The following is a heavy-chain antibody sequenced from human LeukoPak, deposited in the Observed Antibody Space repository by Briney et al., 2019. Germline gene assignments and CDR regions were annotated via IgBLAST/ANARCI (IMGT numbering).Heavy chain of an antibody. J-gene: IGHJ4*02. Sequence: SETLSLTCTVSGGSIINYYWNWIRQPPGKGLEWIGNIYYSGSTNYNPSLKSRVTISVDTSRNQFSLKLSSVTAADTAVYYCARHDYHSGGEFDYWGQGTLVTVSS. CDR2: IYYSGST. D-gene: IGHD3-10*01. CDR3: ARHDYHSGGEFDY. V-gene: IGHV4-59*08. CDR1: GGSIINYY.